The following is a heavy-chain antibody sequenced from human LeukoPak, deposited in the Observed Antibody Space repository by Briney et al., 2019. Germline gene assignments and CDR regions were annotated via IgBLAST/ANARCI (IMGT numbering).Heavy chain of an antibody. CDR3: AREVSSSGWSDY. CDR1: GGSISGYY. J-gene: IGHJ4*02. CDR2: IYYSGST. V-gene: IGHV4-59*01. Sequence: SETLSLTCTVSGGSISGYYWSWIRQPPGKGLEWIGYIYYSGSTNYNPSLKSRVTISVDTSKNQFSLKLSSVTAADTAVYYCAREVSSSGWSDYWGQGTLVTVSS. D-gene: IGHD6-19*01.